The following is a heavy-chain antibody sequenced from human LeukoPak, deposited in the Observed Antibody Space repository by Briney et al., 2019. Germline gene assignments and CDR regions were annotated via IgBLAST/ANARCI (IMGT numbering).Heavy chain of an antibody. J-gene: IGHJ4*02. CDR3: ARDDCSSTGCYTVDY. Sequence: PGGSLRLSCAASGFTFSTSSMNWVRQVPGKGLEWVSSISSASTFIHYANSVKGRFTISRDNANKSVYLQMNSLRAEDTAVYYCARDDCSSTGCYTVDYWGQGILVTVSS. V-gene: IGHV3-21*01. CDR1: GFTFSTSS. D-gene: IGHD2-2*02. CDR2: ISSASTFI.